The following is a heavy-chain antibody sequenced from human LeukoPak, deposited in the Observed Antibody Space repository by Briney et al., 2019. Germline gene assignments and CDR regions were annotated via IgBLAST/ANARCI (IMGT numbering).Heavy chain of an antibody. CDR1: GFSFTSYA. J-gene: IGHJ6*02. Sequence: GGSLRLSCAPSGFSFTSYAMSWVRPAPGGGLEWVSAISGSGGSTYYADSVKGRFTISRDNSTNTLYRQMDSLRAQDTAVYYCAKGGVRGYCSGGSCLTLILLPYYYGMDVWGQGTTVTVSS. CDR2: ISGSGGST. V-gene: IGHV3-23*01. D-gene: IGHD2-15*01. CDR3: AKGGVRGYCSGGSCLTLILLPYYYGMDV.